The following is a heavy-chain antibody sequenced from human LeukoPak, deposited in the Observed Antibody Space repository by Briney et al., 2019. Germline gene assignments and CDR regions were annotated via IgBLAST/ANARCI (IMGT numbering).Heavy chain of an antibody. CDR3: AREGTMVRGVLDY. J-gene: IGHJ4*02. CDR1: GGSISSGDYY. Sequence: PSETLSLTCTVSGGSISSGDYYWSWIRQPPGKGLEWIGYIYYSGSTYYNPSLKGRVTISVDTSKNQFSLKLSSVTAADTAVYYCAREGTMVRGVLDYWGQGTLVTVSS. D-gene: IGHD3-10*01. V-gene: IGHV4-30-4*01. CDR2: IYYSGST.